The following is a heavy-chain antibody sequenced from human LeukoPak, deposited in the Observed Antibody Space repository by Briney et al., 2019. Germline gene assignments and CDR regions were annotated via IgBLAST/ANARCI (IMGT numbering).Heavy chain of an antibody. Sequence: PSETLSLTCTVSGGSISSSSYYWGWIRQPPGKGLEWIGSIYYSGSTYYNPSLKSRVTIPVDTSKNQFSLKLSSVTAADTAVYYCARLTYYYDSSGYYLLGFDYWGQGTLVTVSS. V-gene: IGHV4-39*01. CDR3: ARLTYYYDSSGYYLLGFDY. CDR1: GGSISSSSYY. D-gene: IGHD3-22*01. J-gene: IGHJ4*02. CDR2: IYYSGST.